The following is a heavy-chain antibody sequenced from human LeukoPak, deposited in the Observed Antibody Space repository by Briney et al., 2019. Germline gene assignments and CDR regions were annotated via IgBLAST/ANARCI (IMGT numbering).Heavy chain of an antibody. D-gene: IGHD6-6*01. J-gene: IGHJ4*02. V-gene: IGHV1-46*01. CDR2: INPSGGST. CDR1: GYTFTSYY. Sequence: GASVKVSCKASGYTFTSYYMHWVRQAPGQGLEWMGIINPSGGSTSYAQKFQGRVTMTRDTSTSTVYMELSSLRSEDTAVYYCAREWTIAARTYYFDYWGQGTLVTVSS. CDR3: AREWTIAARTYYFDY.